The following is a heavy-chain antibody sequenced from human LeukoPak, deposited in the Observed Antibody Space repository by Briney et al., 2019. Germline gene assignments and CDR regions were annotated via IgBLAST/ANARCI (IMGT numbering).Heavy chain of an antibody. V-gene: IGHV1-18*01. D-gene: IGHD2/OR15-2a*01. CDR2: ISADNGNT. Sequence: ASVKVSCKASGYTFTSYAMNWVRQAPGQGLEWMGWISADNGNTNYAQKLQGRVTMTTDTSTSTVYMELRSLRSDDTAVYYCARNSISLSYYNYYMDVWGKGTTVTVSS. J-gene: IGHJ6*03. CDR3: ARNSISLSYYNYYMDV. CDR1: GYTFTSYA.